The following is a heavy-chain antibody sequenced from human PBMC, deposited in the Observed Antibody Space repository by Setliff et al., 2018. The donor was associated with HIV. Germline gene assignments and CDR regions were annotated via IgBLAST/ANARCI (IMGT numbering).Heavy chain of an antibody. CDR2: ICCSGST. J-gene: IGHJ6*03. CDR1: GDSISSGSSY. V-gene: IGHV4-31*03. Sequence: SETLSLTCTVSGDSISSGSSYWSWIRQHPGKGLEWIGYICCSGSTYYNPSLQSRITISVDTSKTHFSLKLSSVTAADTAVYYCARGLKAEYYYYYYMDVWGKGTTVTVSS. CDR3: ARGLKAEYYYYYYMDV.